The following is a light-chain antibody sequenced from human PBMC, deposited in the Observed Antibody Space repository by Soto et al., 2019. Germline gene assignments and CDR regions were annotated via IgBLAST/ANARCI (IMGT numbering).Light chain of an antibody. Sequence: DFQMTQSPSSLSASVGDTVTITCRASQFISSFLNWYQQKPGKAPKLLIYDASTLQSGVPSRFSGGGSGTDFSLFISNLQPEDFATYYCQQSHSTPLIFGGGTKVEIK. CDR3: QQSHSTPLI. CDR2: DAS. CDR1: QFISSF. V-gene: IGKV1-39*01. J-gene: IGKJ4*01.